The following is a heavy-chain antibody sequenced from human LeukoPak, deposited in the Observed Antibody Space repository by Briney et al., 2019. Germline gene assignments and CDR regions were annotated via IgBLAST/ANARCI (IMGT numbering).Heavy chain of an antibody. CDR2: ISDYDGNT. D-gene: IGHD5-24*01. J-gene: IGHJ6*02. Sequence: EASLTLSCNASGYSFTSYCISWMRQAPGQGLEWMGWISDYDGNTNYPPKHQGITTMTTDTSTSTAYMELRSLRSDDTAVYSCARGRDGYKNDYYYGMDVWGQGTTVTVYS. V-gene: IGHV1-18*04. CDR1: GYSFTSYC. CDR3: ARGRDGYKNDYYYGMDV.